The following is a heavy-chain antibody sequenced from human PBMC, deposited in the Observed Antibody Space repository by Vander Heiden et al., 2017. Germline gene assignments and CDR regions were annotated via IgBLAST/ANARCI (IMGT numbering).Heavy chain of an antibody. V-gene: IGHV3-23*01. CDR1: GFTFSSYA. J-gene: IGHJ6*04. Sequence: EVKLLESGGGLVQPGGSLRLSCVASGFTFSSYAMSWVRQAPGKGLEWVSTFSGSGGSTYYADSVKGRFTISRDNSKNTLYLQMNSLRAEDTAVYYCAKSFPYYYYGMDVWGEGTTVALSS. CDR3: AKSFPYYYYGMDV. CDR2: FSGSGGST.